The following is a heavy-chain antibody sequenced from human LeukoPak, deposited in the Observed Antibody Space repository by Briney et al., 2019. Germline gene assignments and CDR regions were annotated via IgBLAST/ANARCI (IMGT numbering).Heavy chain of an antibody. CDR3: ARGRYSGYDSAPFDY. D-gene: IGHD5-12*01. CDR2: INPSGGST. J-gene: IGHJ4*02. Sequence: ASVKVSCKASGYTFTGYYMHWVRQAPGQGLEWMGIINPSGGSTSYAQKFQGRVTMTRDTSTSTVYMELSSLRSEDTAVYYCARGRYSGYDSAPFDYWGQGTLVTVSS. V-gene: IGHV1-46*01. CDR1: GYTFTGYY.